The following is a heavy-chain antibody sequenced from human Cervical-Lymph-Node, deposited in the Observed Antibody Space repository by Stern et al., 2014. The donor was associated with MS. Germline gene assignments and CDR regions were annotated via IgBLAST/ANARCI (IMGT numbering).Heavy chain of an antibody. CDR3: ARERPIYGGNYYTRTFDY. V-gene: IGHV1-18*01. CDR1: GYTLTSYG. J-gene: IGHJ4*02. Sequence: QMQLVQSGAEVKKPGASVKVSCKASGYTLTSYGISWVRQAPGQGLEWMGLISAYNGKTNYAQKLQGRVTMTTDTSTSTAYMELRSLRSDDTAVYYCARERPIYGGNYYTRTFDYWGQGTLVTVSS. D-gene: IGHD1-26*01. CDR2: ISAYNGKT.